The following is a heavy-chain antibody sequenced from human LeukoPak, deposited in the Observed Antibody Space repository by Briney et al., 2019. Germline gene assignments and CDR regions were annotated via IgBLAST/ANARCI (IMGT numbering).Heavy chain of an antibody. V-gene: IGHV3-23*01. CDR1: GFTFSSYG. Sequence: AGGSLRLSCAASGFTFSSYGMSWVRQAPGKGLEWVSAISGSGGSTYYADSVKGRFTISRDNSKNTVYLQMNSLRAEDTAVYYCAKQGRDWLRDYYYYMDVWGKGTTVTISS. D-gene: IGHD3-9*01. CDR2: ISGSGGST. CDR3: AKQGRDWLRDYYYYMDV. J-gene: IGHJ6*03.